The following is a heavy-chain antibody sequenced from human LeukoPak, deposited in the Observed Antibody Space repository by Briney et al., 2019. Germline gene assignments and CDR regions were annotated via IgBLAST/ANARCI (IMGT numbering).Heavy chain of an antibody. CDR3: AKISWDSGGDREKY. CDR2: ISYTTETT. J-gene: IGHJ4*02. V-gene: IGHV3-23*01. CDR1: GFTFSSYA. D-gene: IGHD2-21*02. Sequence: GGTLRLSCAASGFTFSSYAMSWVRQAPGKGLEWVSAISYTTETTYYADSVKDRFSISRDNSKNTLYLQLSNLRAEDTAVYYCAKISWDSGGDREKYWGQGTLVTVSS.